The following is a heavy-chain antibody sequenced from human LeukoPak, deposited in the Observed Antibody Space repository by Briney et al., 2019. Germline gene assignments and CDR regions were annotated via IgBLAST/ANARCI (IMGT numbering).Heavy chain of an antibody. J-gene: IGHJ4*02. D-gene: IGHD3-3*01. CDR3: AKKLPLSGLGYYFDY. CDR2: ISTGGDTT. Sequence: GGSLRLSCAASGFTFSSYAMSWVRQAPGKGLEWVSVISTGGDTTYYAESVKGRFTIFRDNSKNTLFLQMKSLRAEDTAIYYCAKKLPLSGLGYYFDYWGQGTLVTVSS. CDR1: GFTFSSYA. V-gene: IGHV3-23*01.